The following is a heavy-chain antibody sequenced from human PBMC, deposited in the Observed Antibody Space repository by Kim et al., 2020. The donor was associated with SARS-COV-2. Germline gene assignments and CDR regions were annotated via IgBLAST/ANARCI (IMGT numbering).Heavy chain of an antibody. D-gene: IGHD1-20*01. J-gene: IGHJ4*02. V-gene: IGHV4-59*01. Sequence: SETLSLTCTVSGGSISTYYWSWIRQPPGKGLEWIGYIYYSGSTNYNPSLKSRVTIAVDTSKNQFSLKLSSVTAADTAVYYCARESGTRYNWNYVDYWGQG. CDR1: GGSISTYY. CDR3: ARESGTRYNWNYVDY. CDR2: IYYSGST.